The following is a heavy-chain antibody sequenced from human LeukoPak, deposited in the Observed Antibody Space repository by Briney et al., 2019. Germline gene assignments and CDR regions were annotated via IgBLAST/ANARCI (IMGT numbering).Heavy chain of an antibody. Sequence: ESGPALVKPTQTLTLICTFSGFSLSTSGMCVSWIRQPPGKALEWLARIDWDDDKYYSTSLETRLTISKDTSKNQVVLTMTNMDPVDTATYYCARIRDGGNSGYSDYWGQGTLVTVSS. CDR2: IDWDDDK. CDR3: ARIRDGGNSGYSDY. J-gene: IGHJ4*02. CDR1: GFSLSTSGMC. V-gene: IGHV2-70*11. D-gene: IGHD4-23*01.